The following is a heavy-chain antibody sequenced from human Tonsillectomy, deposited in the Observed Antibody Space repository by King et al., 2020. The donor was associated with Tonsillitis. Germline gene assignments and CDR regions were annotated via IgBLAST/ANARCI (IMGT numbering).Heavy chain of an antibody. V-gene: IGHV3-15*01. D-gene: IGHD4-17*01. Sequence: VQLVQSGGGLVKPGGSLRLSCAASGFTFTNAWMTWVRQAPGKGLEWVGRIKSKIDGATTDYAAPVKGRFSISRDDSKNTLYLQMNSLRTEDTAVYYCTTSLSDYGDPYTWFDPWGQGTLVPVSS. CDR1: GFTFTNAW. CDR2: IKSKIDGATT. CDR3: TTSLSDYGDPYTWFDP. J-gene: IGHJ5*02.